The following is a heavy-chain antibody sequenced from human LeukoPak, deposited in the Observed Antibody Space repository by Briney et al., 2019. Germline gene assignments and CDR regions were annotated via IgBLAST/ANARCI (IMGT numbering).Heavy chain of an antibody. V-gene: IGHV1-18*01. D-gene: IGHD3-22*01. J-gene: IGHJ1*01. Sequence: ASVKVSCKASGYTFTSYGISWVRQAPGQGLEWMGWTSAYNGNTNYAQKLQGRVTMTTDTSTSTAYMELRSLRSDDTAVYYCAREGPNYYDSSGYPPEYFQHWGQGTLVTVSS. CDR3: AREGPNYYDSSGYPPEYFQH. CDR1: GYTFTSYG. CDR2: TSAYNGNT.